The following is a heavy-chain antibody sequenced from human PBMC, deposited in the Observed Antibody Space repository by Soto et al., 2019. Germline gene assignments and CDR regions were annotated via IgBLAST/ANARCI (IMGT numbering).Heavy chain of an antibody. CDR1: GYTFTSYD. J-gene: IGHJ4*02. Sequence: ASVKVSCKASGYTFTSYDINWVRQATGQGLKWMGWMNPNSGNTGYAQKFQGRVTMTRNTSISTAYMELSSLRSEDTAVYYCARGRFLDYYDSSGYPYYFDYWGQGTLVTVSS. CDR2: MNPNSGNT. CDR3: ARGRFLDYYDSSGYPYYFDY. V-gene: IGHV1-8*01. D-gene: IGHD3-22*01.